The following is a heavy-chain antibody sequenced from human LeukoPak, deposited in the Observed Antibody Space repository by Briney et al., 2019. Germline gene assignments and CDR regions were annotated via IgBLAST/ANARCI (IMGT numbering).Heavy chain of an antibody. CDR3: AREGLGYSSGWYGNWFDP. J-gene: IGHJ5*02. D-gene: IGHD6-19*01. CDR1: GYTFTGYY. CDR2: ISPNSGGT. Sequence: VSVKVSCKASGYTFTGYYMHWVRQAPGQGLEWMGWISPNSGGTNYAQKFQGRVTMTRDTSISTAYMELSRLRSDDTAVYYCAREGLGYSSGWYGNWFDPWGQGTLVTV. V-gene: IGHV1-2*02.